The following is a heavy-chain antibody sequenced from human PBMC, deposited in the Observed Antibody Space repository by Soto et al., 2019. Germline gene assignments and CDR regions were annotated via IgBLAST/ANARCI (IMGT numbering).Heavy chain of an antibody. Sequence: PGGSLRLSCAASGFTFSSYAMSWVRQAPGKGLEWVSAISGSGGSTYYADSVKGRFTISRDNSKNTLYLQMNSLRAEDTAVYYCAKDEDDYGIIIYYFDYWGQGTLVTVSS. V-gene: IGHV3-23*01. CDR3: AKDEDDYGIIIYYFDY. CDR2: ISGSGGST. J-gene: IGHJ4*02. D-gene: IGHD4-17*01. CDR1: GFTFSSYA.